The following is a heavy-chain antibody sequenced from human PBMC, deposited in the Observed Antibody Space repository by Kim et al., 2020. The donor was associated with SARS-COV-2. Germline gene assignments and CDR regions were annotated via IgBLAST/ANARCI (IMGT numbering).Heavy chain of an antibody. V-gene: IGHV3-7*03. J-gene: IGHJ4*02. Sequence: YVDDVQGRFTLTRDNAQNSLYLQMNSLRAADTAVYYCAREKRGAAAAYDYWGQGTLVTVSS. CDR3: AREKRGAAAAYDY. D-gene: IGHD6-13*01.